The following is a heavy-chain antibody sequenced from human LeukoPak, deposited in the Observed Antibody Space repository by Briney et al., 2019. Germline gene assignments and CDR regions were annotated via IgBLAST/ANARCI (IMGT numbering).Heavy chain of an antibody. CDR3: AKVGGSRDIVVVVAVTFDY. Sequence: GGSLRLSCAASGFTFSSYAMSWVRQAPGKGLEWVSTISGSGDSTYYADSVKGRFTISRDNSKNTLYLQMNSLRGEDTAVYYCAKVGGSRDIVVVVAVTFDYWGQGTLVTVSS. D-gene: IGHD2-15*01. CDR2: ISGSGDST. J-gene: IGHJ4*02. CDR1: GFTFSSYA. V-gene: IGHV3-23*01.